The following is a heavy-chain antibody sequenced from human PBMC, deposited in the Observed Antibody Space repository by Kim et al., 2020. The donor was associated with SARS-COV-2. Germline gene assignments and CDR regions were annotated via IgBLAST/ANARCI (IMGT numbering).Heavy chain of an antibody. V-gene: IGHV3-23*01. D-gene: IGHD4-17*01. J-gene: IGHJ5*01. CDR2: ISGSGGTT. CDR1: GFTFRTYG. Sequence: GGSLRLSCAASGFTFRTYGMSWVRQAPGKGLEWLSTISGSGGTTFYADSVEGRFTIARDNPKNTLYLQMNSLRAEDTAVYYCTRKPDGDYWFDSWGQGT. CDR3: TRKPDGDYWFDS.